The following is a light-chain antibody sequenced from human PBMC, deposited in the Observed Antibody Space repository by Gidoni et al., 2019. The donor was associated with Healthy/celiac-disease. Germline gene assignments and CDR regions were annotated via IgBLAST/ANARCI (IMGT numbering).Light chain of an antibody. CDR2: AAS. V-gene: IGKV1-39*01. CDR1: QSISSY. J-gene: IGKJ2*01. Sequence: DIQMTQSPYSLSASVGDRVTITCRASQSISSYLNWYQQKPGKAPKLLIYAASSLQSGVPSRFSGSGSGTDFTLTISSLQPEDFATYYCQQSYSTFPMYTFGQXTKLEIK. CDR3: QQSYSTFPMYT.